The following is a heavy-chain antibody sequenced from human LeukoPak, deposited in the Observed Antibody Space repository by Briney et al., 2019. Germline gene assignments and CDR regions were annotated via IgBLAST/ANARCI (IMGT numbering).Heavy chain of an antibody. Sequence: GGSLTLSCAASGFPLSSYWMSWVRQAPGRGLEGVANIKQEGCEKYYVDSVKGRFPISRDNAKNALYLQMNSLRAEDTAVYYRARFRYYDSSGYYYYSDYWRQGTVVSVSS. J-gene: IGHJ4*02. D-gene: IGHD3-22*01. CDR2: IKQEGCEK. V-gene: IGHV3-7*05. CDR3: ARFRYYDSSGYYYYSDY. CDR1: GFPLSSYW.